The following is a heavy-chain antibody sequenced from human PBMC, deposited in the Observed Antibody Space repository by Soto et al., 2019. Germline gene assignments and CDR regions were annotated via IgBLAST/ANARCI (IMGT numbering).Heavy chain of an antibody. CDR3: AGRIDYYDSSGYYYDWFDP. J-gene: IGHJ5*02. CDR1: GFTFSSYS. D-gene: IGHD3-22*01. V-gene: IGHV3-21*01. CDR2: ISSSSSYI. Sequence: RLSCAASGFTFSSYSMNWVRQAPGKGLEWVSSISSSSSYIYYADSVKGRFTISRDNAKNSLYLQMNSLRAEDTAVYYCAGRIDYYDSSGYYYDWFDPWGQGTLVTVSS.